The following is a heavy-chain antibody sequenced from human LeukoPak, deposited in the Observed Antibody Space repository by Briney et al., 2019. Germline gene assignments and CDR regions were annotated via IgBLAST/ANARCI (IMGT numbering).Heavy chain of an antibody. CDR3: ARERGPYYYDSSGRYFDY. CDR2: IYYSGST. CDR1: GGSISSSSYY. V-gene: IGHV4-39*02. D-gene: IGHD3-22*01. J-gene: IGHJ4*02. Sequence: SETLSLTCTVSGGSISSSSYYWGWIRQPPGKGLEWIGSIYYSGSTYHNPSLKSRVTISVDTSKNQFSLKLSSVTAADTAVYYCARERGPYYYDSSGRYFDYWGQGTLVTVSS.